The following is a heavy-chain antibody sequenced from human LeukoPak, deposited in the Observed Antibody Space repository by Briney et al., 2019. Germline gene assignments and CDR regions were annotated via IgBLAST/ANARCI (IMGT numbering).Heavy chain of an antibody. V-gene: IGHV4-61*09. CDR1: GGSISSGNYC. D-gene: IGHD4-17*01. Sequence: SQTLSLTCTVSGGSISSGNYCWSWIRQPAGKGLEWIGHIHTSGNTNYNPSLKSRVTMSVDTSKNQFSLKLSSVTAADTAVYYCARGPTTVTRAFDYWGQGTLVTVSS. J-gene: IGHJ4*02. CDR2: IHTSGNT. CDR3: ARGPTTVTRAFDY.